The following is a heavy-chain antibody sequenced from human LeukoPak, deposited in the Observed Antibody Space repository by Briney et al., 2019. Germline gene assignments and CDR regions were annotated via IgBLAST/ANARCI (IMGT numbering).Heavy chain of an antibody. CDR2: ICAYNGNT. CDR3: ARRQGGSGLYYMDV. V-gene: IGHV1-18*01. J-gene: IGHJ6*03. D-gene: IGHD3-10*01. CDR1: GYTFTSYG. Sequence: ASVKVSSKPSGYTFTSYGISWVPPAPGQGLGGMGWICAYNGNTNYAQKLQCRVTMTTDTSTSTAYMELRSLRSDDTAVYYCARRQGGSGLYYMDVWGKGTTVTVSS.